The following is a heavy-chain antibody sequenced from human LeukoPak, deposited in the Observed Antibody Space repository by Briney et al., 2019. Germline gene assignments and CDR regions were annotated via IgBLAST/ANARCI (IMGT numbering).Heavy chain of an antibody. V-gene: IGHV3-74*01. CDR2: IDGGGSST. CDR1: GFTFSYHW. Sequence: GGSLRLSCGASGFTFSYHWKHWVRQVPGKGLVWVSRIDGGGSSTSYADSVKGRFSISRDNAKSTLYLQMSSLRAEDTAVYYCARGPGSSGGAYVGDYWGPGTLVTVSS. J-gene: IGHJ4*01. D-gene: IGHD3-22*01. CDR3: ARGPGSSGGAYVGDY.